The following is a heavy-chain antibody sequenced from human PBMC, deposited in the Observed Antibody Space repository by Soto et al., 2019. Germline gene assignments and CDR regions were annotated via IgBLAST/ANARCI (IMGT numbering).Heavy chain of an antibody. J-gene: IGHJ6*02. CDR2: IYWDDDK. CDR1: GFSLSTSGVG. D-gene: IGHD2-21*02. V-gene: IGHV2-5*02. CDR3: AHSRCGGDCLQSYSSHYYYGMDV. Sequence: QITLKESGPTLVRPTQTLTLTCTFSGFSLSTSGVGVGWIRQPPGKALEWLALIYWDDDKRYSPSLKSRLTSTKDTSKHQVVLTMTNMDPVDTATYYCAHSRCGGDCLQSYSSHYYYGMDVWGQGTTVTVSS.